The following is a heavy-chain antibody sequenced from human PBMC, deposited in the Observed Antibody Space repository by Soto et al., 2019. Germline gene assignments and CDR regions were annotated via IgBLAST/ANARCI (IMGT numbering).Heavy chain of an antibody. CDR2: ISSSSSTI. D-gene: IGHD3-3*01. CDR1: GFTFSSYS. V-gene: IGHV3-48*01. J-gene: IGHJ4*02. CDR3: ARDTKGPFDY. Sequence: GGSLRLSCAASGFTFSSYSMNWVRQAPGKGLEWVSYISSSSSTIYYADSVKGRFTISRDNAKNSLYLQMNSLRAEDTAVYYCARDTKGPFDYWGQGTLVTVSS.